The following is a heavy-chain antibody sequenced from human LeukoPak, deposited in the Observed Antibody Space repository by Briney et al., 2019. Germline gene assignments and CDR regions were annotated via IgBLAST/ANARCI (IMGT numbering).Heavy chain of an antibody. D-gene: IGHD3-16*01. V-gene: IGHV4-34*01. Sequence: SGTLSLTCAVYGGSFSGYSWNWIRHTPGKGLEWIGEINHSGDTNYNPSLKSRVIISLDTSENQFSLRLSSVTAADTAVYYCARETSQKGAHYMDVWGKGTTVTISS. CDR1: GGSFSGYS. CDR2: INHSGDT. CDR3: ARETSQKGAHYMDV. J-gene: IGHJ6*03.